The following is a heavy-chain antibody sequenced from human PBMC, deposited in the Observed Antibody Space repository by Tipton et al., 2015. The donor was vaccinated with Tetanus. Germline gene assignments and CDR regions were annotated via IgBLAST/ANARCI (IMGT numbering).Heavy chain of an antibody. Sequence: MQLVQSGAEVKKPGESLKISCKGSGYSFTSYWIGWVRQMPGKGLEWMGIIYPGDSDTRYSPSFQGQVTISAEKSISTAYLQWSSLKASDTAMYYCARHVPQFGVATMGDYWGQGTLVTVSS. CDR2: IYPGDSDT. J-gene: IGHJ4*02. CDR3: ARHVPQFGVATMGDY. CDR1: GYSFTSYW. V-gene: IGHV5-51*01. D-gene: IGHD5-12*01.